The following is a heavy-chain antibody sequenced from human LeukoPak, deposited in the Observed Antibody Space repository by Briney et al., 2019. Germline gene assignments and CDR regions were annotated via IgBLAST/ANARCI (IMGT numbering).Heavy chain of an antibody. CDR2: IWYDGSNK. CDR3: AKMNVLTGYYTPNFDF. CDR1: GFTFSNYG. J-gene: IGHJ4*02. V-gene: IGHV3-33*06. D-gene: IGHD3-9*01. Sequence: GGSLRLSCAASGFTFSNYGMHWVRQAPGKGLEWVALIWYDGSNKYYADSVKGRFTISRDNSKNTLYLQMSSLSAEDTAVYYCAKMNVLTGYYTPNFDFWGQGTLVTVSS.